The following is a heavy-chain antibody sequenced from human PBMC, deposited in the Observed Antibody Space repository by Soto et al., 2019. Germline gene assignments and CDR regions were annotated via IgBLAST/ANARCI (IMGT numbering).Heavy chain of an antibody. Sequence: GSLRLSCTASGFTFSRYAMSWVRQAPGKGLEWVSTISDSGSTYYAESVKGRLTISRDNSKHTLYLQMNSLRAEDTAVYYCARLIAVGKRDYYYYGMDVWGQVTTVPVSS. D-gene: IGHD6-19*01. CDR3: ARLIAVGKRDYYYYGMDV. CDR1: GFTFSRYA. V-gene: IGHV3-23*01. J-gene: IGHJ6*02. CDR2: ISDSGST.